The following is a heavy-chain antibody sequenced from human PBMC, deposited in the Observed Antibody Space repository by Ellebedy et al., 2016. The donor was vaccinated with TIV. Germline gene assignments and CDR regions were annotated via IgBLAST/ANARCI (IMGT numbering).Heavy chain of an antibody. Sequence: PGGSLRLSCAASGFTFSRYGMHWVRQALGKGLEWVAVIWYDGDKIYYADSVKGRFTISRDDSKNTVHMQMTSLRAEDTGVYYCARGRQLWLRGDYYFDYWGQGTLVTVSS. J-gene: IGHJ4*02. CDR3: ARGRQLWLRGDYYFDY. CDR1: GFTFSRYG. CDR2: IWYDGDKI. V-gene: IGHV3-33*01. D-gene: IGHD5-18*01.